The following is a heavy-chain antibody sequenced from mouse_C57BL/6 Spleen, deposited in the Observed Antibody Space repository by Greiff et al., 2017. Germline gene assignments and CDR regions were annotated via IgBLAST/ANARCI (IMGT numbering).Heavy chain of an antibody. V-gene: IGHV1-4*01. D-gene: IGHD1-1*01. CDR3: ARDGSSPMDY. J-gene: IGHJ4*01. CDR2: INPSSGYT. CDR1: GYTFPSYT. Sequence: VQLQQSGAELARPGASVKMSCKASGYTFPSYTMHWVKQRPGQGLEWIGYINPSSGYTKYNQKFKDKATLTADKSSSTAYMQLSSLTSEDSAVYYCARDGSSPMDYWGQGTSVTVSA.